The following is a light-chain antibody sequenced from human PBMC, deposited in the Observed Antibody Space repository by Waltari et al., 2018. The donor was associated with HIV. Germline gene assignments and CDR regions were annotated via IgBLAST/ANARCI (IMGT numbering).Light chain of an antibody. V-gene: IGKV3-20*01. J-gene: IGKJ2*01. Sequence: EILLTQSPGTLSFSPGERATLSCRASQSVTGSDLAWYQQRPGQPPRLLVYGASSRATGIPDRFSGSGSGADFTLTITRLEPEDFAVYYCHQYAGLPRTFGQGTKLEIK. CDR2: GAS. CDR1: QSVTGSD. CDR3: HQYAGLPRT.